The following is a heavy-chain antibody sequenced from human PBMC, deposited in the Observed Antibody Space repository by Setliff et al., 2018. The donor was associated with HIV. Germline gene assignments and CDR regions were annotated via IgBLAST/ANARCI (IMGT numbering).Heavy chain of an antibody. Sequence: SETLSLTCTVSGDSISSYSWNWIRQPPGKGLEWIGYIYSSGSTYYNPSLKSRVTISVDTSENQFSLRLNSVTAADTAVYYCARYRYYYDSSGYGRWFDPWGQGTLVTVSS. CDR2: IYSSGST. D-gene: IGHD3-22*01. CDR1: GDSISSYS. CDR3: ARYRYYYDSSGYGRWFDP. J-gene: IGHJ5*02. V-gene: IGHV4-4*08.